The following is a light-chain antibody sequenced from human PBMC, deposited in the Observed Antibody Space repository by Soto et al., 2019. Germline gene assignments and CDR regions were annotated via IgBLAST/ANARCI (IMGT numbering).Light chain of an antibody. CDR2: GAS. CDR1: QTAGSN. J-gene: IGKJ5*01. CDR3: QQRQYWPPIT. V-gene: IGKV3-11*01. Sequence: EVVLTQSPATLSVSPGERATLSCRASQTAGSNLAWYQHKPGQAPRLLVSGASNRATGIPARFSGSGSGTDFTLTISSLEPEDFAIYYCQQRQYWPPITFGQGTRLEIK.